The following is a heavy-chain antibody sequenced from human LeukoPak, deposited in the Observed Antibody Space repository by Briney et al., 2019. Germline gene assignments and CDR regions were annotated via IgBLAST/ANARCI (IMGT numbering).Heavy chain of an antibody. CDR2: IYNSGST. CDR3: ARNSSTVVVVAATPRKGGFDY. CDR1: GGSISSGRYY. V-gene: IGHV4-39*01. D-gene: IGHD2-15*01. Sequence: PSETLSLTCTVSGGSISSGRYYWGWIRQPPGKGLEWIGSIYNSGSTYYNPSLKSRVTISVDMSKNQFSLRLTSVTAADTAVYYCARNSSTVVVVAATPRKGGFDYWGQGPLVTVSS. J-gene: IGHJ4*02.